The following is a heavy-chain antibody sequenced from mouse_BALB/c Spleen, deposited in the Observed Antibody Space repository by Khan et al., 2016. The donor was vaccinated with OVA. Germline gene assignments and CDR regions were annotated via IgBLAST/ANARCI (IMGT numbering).Heavy chain of an antibody. D-gene: IGHD2-2*01. V-gene: IGHV1-53*01. Sequence: VQLQESGDDLVKPGASVKLSCKASGYTFTSYYMYWVKQRPGQGLEWIGDINPSNGDTYFNEKFKNKATLTVDKSSSTPYMQLSSLTSEDYAGYYYERGGYGGFASWGQGTLVTVSA. CDR1: GYTFTSYY. CDR3: ERGGYGGFAS. CDR2: INPSNGDT. J-gene: IGHJ3*01.